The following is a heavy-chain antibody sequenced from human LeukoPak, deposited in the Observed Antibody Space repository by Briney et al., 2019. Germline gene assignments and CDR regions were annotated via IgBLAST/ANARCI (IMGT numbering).Heavy chain of an antibody. J-gene: IGHJ4*02. CDR1: GFTFDAYA. Sequence: GGSLRLSCAASGFTFDAYAMHWVRQAPGRGLEWVSGISWNGGGMGYAVSVKGRFTISRDNAKNSLYLQMNSLRDEDTALYYCAKDITGGRSSPYFDSWGQGTLVTVSS. D-gene: IGHD6-6*01. V-gene: IGHV3-9*01. CDR3: AKDITGGRSSPYFDS. CDR2: ISWNGGGM.